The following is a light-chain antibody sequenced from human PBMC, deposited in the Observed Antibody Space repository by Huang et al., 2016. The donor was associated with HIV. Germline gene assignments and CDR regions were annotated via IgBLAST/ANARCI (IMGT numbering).Light chain of an antibody. CDR3: QQRSNSLT. Sequence: IVLTQSPATLSLSPGETATLSCRTSQSLNRFLAWYQHKTGQAARNLIYNASDCAPGVPARFSGNGSGTDFSLTITDLKPEDFAIYYCQQRSNSLTFGGGTRVEIK. J-gene: IGKJ4*01. V-gene: IGKV3-11*01. CDR2: NAS. CDR1: QSLNRF.